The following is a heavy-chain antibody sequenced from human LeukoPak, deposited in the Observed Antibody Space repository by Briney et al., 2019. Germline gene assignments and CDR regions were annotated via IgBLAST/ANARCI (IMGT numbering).Heavy chain of an antibody. CDR1: GYTFTTYA. J-gene: IGHJ4*02. D-gene: IGHD3-22*01. Sequence: ASVKVSCKTSGYTFTTYAMNWVRQAPGQGLEWMGGINTNNGNTTYAQGFTGRFVFFLDTSVSTAYLQISTLKAEDTAVYYCARDSHYDRSGYSPSDYWGQGTLVTVSS. V-gene: IGHV7-4-1*02. CDR3: ARDSHYDRSGYSPSDY. CDR2: INTNNGNT.